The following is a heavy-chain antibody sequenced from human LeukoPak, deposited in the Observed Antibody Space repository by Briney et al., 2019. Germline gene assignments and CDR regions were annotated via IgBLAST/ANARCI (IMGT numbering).Heavy chain of an antibody. CDR1: GFTFDDYG. Sequence: GGSLRLSCAASGFTFDDYGMSWVRQAPGKGLEWVSGINWNGGSTGYADSVKGRFTISRDNAKNSLYLQMNSLRAEDTALYYCARDRRPYSSSQPYYFDYWGQGTLVTVSS. V-gene: IGHV3-20*04. CDR2: INWNGGST. J-gene: IGHJ4*02. D-gene: IGHD6-6*01. CDR3: ARDRRPYSSSQPYYFDY.